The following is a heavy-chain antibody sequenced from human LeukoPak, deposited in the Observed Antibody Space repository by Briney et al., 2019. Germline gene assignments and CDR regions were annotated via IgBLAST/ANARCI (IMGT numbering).Heavy chain of an antibody. V-gene: IGHV4-4*07. CDR1: GGSISSYY. D-gene: IGHD3-22*01. CDR3: ARARGHYDSSGYVYFDY. CDR2: MYSSGS. J-gene: IGHJ4*02. Sequence: PSETLSLTCTVSGGSISSYYLSWIRQTAGKGLEWIGRMYSSGSNYNPSLKSRVTMSIDTSTNQLSLKLSSVTAADTAVYYCARARGHYDSSGYVYFDYWGQGTLVTVSS.